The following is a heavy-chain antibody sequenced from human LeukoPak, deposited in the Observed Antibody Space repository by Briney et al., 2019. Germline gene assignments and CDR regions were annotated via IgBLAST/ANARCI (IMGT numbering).Heavy chain of an antibody. CDR2: IYHSGST. V-gene: IGHV4-38-2*01. D-gene: IGHD2/OR15-2a*01. CDR1: GYSISSGYY. Sequence: SETLSLTCAVSGYSISSGYYWGWIRQPPGKGLEWIGSIYHSGSTYYNPSLKSRATISVDPTTNHFSLKLSSVTGADTAVYYCARQESGFDFDYWGQGTLVTVSS. J-gene: IGHJ4*02. CDR3: ARQESGFDFDY.